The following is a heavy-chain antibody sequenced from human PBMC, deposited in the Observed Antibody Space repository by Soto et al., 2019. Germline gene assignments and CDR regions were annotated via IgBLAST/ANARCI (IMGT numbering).Heavy chain of an antibody. V-gene: IGHV4-31*03. D-gene: IGHD3-3*01. Sequence: PSETLSLTCTVSGGSISSCGYYWSWIRQHPGKGLVWIGYIYYSGSTYYNPPLKSRVTISVDTSKNQFSLKLSSVTAADTAVYYCARVESSYDFWSGYPRGAFDIWGQGTMVTVSS. CDR1: GGSISSCGYY. CDR3: ARVESSYDFWSGYPRGAFDI. J-gene: IGHJ3*02. CDR2: IYYSGST.